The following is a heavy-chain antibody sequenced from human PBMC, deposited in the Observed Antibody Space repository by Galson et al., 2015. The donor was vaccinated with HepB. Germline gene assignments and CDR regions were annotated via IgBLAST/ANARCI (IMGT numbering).Heavy chain of an antibody. V-gene: IGHV1-69*06. Sequence: SVKVSCKASGGTFSSYAISWVRQAPGQGLEWMGGIIPIFGTANYAQKFQGRVTITADKSTSTAYMELSSLRSEDTAVYYCAGSFKNWGYDYWGQGTLVTVSS. J-gene: IGHJ4*02. CDR3: AGSFKNWGYDY. CDR1: GGTFSSYA. D-gene: IGHD7-27*01. CDR2: IIPIFGTA.